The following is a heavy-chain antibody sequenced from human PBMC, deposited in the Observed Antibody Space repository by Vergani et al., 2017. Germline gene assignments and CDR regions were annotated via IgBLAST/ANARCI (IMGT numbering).Heavy chain of an antibody. V-gene: IGHV1-18*04. CDR1: GYTFTSYG. Sequence: QVQLVQSGAEVKKPGASVKVSCKASGYTFTSYGISWVRQAPGQGLEWMGWISAYNGNTNYAQKLQGRVTMTTDTSTSTAYIDLRSLRSDETAVYYCAIDPDSVVVPAAPYYYYYYGMDVWGQGTTVTVSS. CDR2: ISAYNGNT. CDR3: AIDPDSVVVPAAPYYYYYYGMDV. D-gene: IGHD2-2*01. J-gene: IGHJ6*02.